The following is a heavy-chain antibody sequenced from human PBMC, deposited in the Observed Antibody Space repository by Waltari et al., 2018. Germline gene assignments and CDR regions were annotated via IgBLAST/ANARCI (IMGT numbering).Heavy chain of an antibody. V-gene: IGHV1-2*02. J-gene: IGHJ4*02. CDR2: INPNSGGT. CDR1: GYTFTGYY. CDR3: ARDRYCSGGSCYDY. Sequence: QVQLVQSGAEVKKPGASVKVSCKASGYTFTGYYMHWVRQAPGQGLEWMGWINPNSGGTNYAQKCQGRVTMTRDTSISTAYMELGRLRSDDTAVYYCARDRYCSGGSCYDYWGQGTLVTVSS. D-gene: IGHD2-15*01.